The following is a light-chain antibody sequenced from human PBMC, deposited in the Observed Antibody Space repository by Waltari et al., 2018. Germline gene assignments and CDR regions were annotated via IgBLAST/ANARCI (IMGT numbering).Light chain of an antibody. Sequence: IQMTKSPSSLSASVGDRVTLTCRASQSISSYLNWYQQKPGKAPKLLIYAASSLQSGVPSRFSGSGSGTEFTLTISSLQPEDFATYYCQQSYSTLLTFGGGTKVEIK. V-gene: IGKV1-39*01. CDR1: QSISSY. CDR2: AAS. CDR3: QQSYSTLLT. J-gene: IGKJ4*01.